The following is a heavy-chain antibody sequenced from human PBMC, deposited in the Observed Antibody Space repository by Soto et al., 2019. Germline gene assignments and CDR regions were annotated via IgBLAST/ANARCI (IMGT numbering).Heavy chain of an antibody. V-gene: IGHV1-69*08. J-gene: IGHJ5*02. CDR3: ARDTGGRHPRRAGGFDP. CDR1: GGTFSSYT. Sequence: QVQLVQSGAEVKKPGSSVKVSCKASGGTFSSYTISWVRQAPGQGLEWMGRITPILGIANYAQKFQGRVTITAGKSTSTAYMELSSLRSEDPDVYYCARDTGGRHPRRAGGFDPWGQGTLVTVSS. D-gene: IGHD2-8*02. CDR2: ITPILGIA.